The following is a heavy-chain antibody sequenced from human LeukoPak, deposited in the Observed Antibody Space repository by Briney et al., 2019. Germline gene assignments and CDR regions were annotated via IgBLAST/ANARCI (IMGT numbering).Heavy chain of an antibody. CDR3: AKGSPADIVVVVAAIEL. Sequence: GGSLRLSCAASGFTLSSYAMSWVRQAPGKGLEWVSDISGSGGSTYYADSVKGRFTISRDNSKNTLYLQMNSLRAEDTAVYYCAKGSPADIVVVVAAIELWGQGTLVTVSS. CDR2: ISGSGGST. J-gene: IGHJ4*02. CDR1: GFTLSSYA. D-gene: IGHD2-15*01. V-gene: IGHV3-23*01.